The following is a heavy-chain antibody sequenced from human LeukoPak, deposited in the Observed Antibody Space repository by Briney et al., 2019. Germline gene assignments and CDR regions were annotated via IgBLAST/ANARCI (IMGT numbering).Heavy chain of an antibody. Sequence: SETLSLTCTVSGGSISSSSYYWGWIRQPPGKGLEWIGSIYYSGSTYYNPSLKSRVTISLDTSKNQFSLKLTSVTAADTAVYYCARDRWFDPWGQGTLVTVSS. CDR1: GGSISSSSYY. J-gene: IGHJ5*02. V-gene: IGHV4-39*07. CDR2: IYYSGST. CDR3: ARDRWFDP.